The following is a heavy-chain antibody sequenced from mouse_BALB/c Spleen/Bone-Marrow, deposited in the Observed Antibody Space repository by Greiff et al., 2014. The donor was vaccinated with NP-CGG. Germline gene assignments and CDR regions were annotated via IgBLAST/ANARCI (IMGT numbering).Heavy chain of an antibody. CDR1: GYTFTNYT. CDR2: INPSSGYT. J-gene: IGHJ3*01. D-gene: IGHD2-3*01. V-gene: IGHV1-4*02. Sequence: VQLQQSAAELARPGASVKMSCKASGYTFTNYTMHWVKQRPGQGLEWIGYINPSSGYTEYNQKFKDKTTLTADKSSSTAYMQLSSLTSEDSAVYYCARWLLRAYWGQGTLVTVSA. CDR3: ARWLLRAY.